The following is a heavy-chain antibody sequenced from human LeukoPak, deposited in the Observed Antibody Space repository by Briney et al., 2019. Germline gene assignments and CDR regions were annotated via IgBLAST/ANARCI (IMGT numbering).Heavy chain of an antibody. V-gene: IGHV3-48*01. CDR3: ARGWGSNVYASALDV. J-gene: IGHJ3*01. D-gene: IGHD3-16*01. Sequence: GGSLRLSCEASGFTVSSYSMNWVRQVPGKGLEWVSHISSSGSMIWYADSVKGRFTISRDSAKNSLHLQMNSLRAEDTAVYYCARGWGSNVYASALDVWGRGTMVTVSS. CDR2: ISSSGSMI. CDR1: GFTVSSYS.